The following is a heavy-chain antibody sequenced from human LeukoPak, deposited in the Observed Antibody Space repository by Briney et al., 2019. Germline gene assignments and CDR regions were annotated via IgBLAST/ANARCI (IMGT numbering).Heavy chain of an antibody. CDR2: IYYSGST. J-gene: IGHJ4*02. CDR1: GGSISSSSYY. D-gene: IGHD3-22*01. CDR3: ARASSYYYDSSALNY. V-gene: IGHV4-39*07. Sequence: SETLSLTCTVSGGSISSSSYYWGWIRQPPGKGLEWIGSIYYSGSTYYNPSLKSRVTISVDTSKNQFSLKLSSVTAADTAVYYCARASSYYYDSSALNYWGQGTLVTVSS.